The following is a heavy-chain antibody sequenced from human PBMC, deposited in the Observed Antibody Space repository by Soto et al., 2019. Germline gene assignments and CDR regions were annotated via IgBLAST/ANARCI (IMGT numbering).Heavy chain of an antibody. D-gene: IGHD1-26*01. CDR1: GFTFSSYA. J-gene: IGHJ4*02. CDR2: ISGSGGST. CDR3: ARRDSDGSYCFDE. Sequence: VGSLRLSCAASGFTFSSYAMSWVRQAPGKGLEWVSAISGSGGSTYYADSVKGRFTISRDKSKTTLDLQMNSLRAEDTAVYRWARRDSDGSYCFDEWGQGTVVTVS. V-gene: IGHV3-23*01.